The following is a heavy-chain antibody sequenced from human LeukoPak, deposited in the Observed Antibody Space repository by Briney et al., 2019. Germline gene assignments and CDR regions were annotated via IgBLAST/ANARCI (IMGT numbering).Heavy chain of an antibody. Sequence: PGGSLRLSCAASGFTFDDYGMSWVRQAPGKGLEWVSGINWNGGSTGYADSVKGRFTISRDNAKNSLCLQMNSLRAEDTALYHCARVLLWFGEFHHDAFDIWGQGTRVTVSS. CDR2: INWNGGST. CDR1: GFTFDDYG. CDR3: ARVLLWFGEFHHDAFDI. D-gene: IGHD3-10*01. V-gene: IGHV3-20*01. J-gene: IGHJ3*02.